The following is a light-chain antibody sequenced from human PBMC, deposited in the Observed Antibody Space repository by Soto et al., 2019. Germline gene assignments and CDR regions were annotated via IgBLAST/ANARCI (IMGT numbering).Light chain of an antibody. J-gene: IGLJ1*01. CDR3: QSYDSSLSAPYV. CDR2: GNN. CDR1: SSNIGAGYG. Sequence: QSVLTQPPSVSGAAGQRVTISCTGSSSNIGAGYGVNWYQHLPGTAPKLLVYGNNNRPSGVPDRFSASKSGPSASLAITGLQADDEADYYCQSYDSSLSAPYVFGTGTKVTVL. V-gene: IGLV1-40*01.